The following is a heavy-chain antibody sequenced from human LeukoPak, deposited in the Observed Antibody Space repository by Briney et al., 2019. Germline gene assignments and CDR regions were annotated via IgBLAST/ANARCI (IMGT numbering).Heavy chain of an antibody. J-gene: IGHJ3*02. CDR2: INHSGST. CDR1: GGSFSGYY. Sequence: PSETLSLTCAVYGGSFSGYYWSWIRQPPGKGLEWIGEINHSGSTNYNPSLKSRVTISVDTSKNQFSLELSSVTAADTAVYYCARFNGAFDIWGQGTMVTVSS. D-gene: IGHD2-8*01. CDR3: ARFNGAFDI. V-gene: IGHV4-34*01.